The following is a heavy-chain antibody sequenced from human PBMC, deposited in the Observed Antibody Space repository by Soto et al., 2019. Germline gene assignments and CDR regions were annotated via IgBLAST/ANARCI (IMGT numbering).Heavy chain of an antibody. CDR3: ERYVGDTDY. D-gene: IGHD1-26*01. CDR1: GYTFTSYA. V-gene: IGHV1-3*01. Sequence: QVQLVQSGAEVKKPGASVKVSCKASGYTFTSYAMHWVRQAPGQRLEWMGWINAGNGNTKYSQKFQGRVTITRDTSASTDYMYLSRPRSEDTAVYYCERYVGDTDYCGQGTLSTFSS. J-gene: IGHJ4*02. CDR2: INAGNGNT.